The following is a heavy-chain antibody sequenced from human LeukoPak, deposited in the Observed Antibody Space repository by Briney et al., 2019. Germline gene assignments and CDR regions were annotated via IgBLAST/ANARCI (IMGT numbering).Heavy chain of an antibody. CDR2: ISSSSSYI. D-gene: IGHD5-12*01. CDR1: GFTFSSYS. V-gene: IGHV3-21*01. Sequence: SGGSLRLSCAASGFTFSSYSMNWVRQAPGKGLEWVSSISSSSSYIYYADSVKGRFTISRDNAKNSLYLQMNSLRAEGTAVYYCARDSPTVATTFDYWGQGTLVTVSS. J-gene: IGHJ4*02. CDR3: ARDSPTVATTFDY.